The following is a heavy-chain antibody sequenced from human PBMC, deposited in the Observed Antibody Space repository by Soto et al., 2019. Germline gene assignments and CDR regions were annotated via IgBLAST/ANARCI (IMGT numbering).Heavy chain of an antibody. CDR2: ISSSSSTI. Sequence: EVQLVESGGGLVQPGGSLRLSCAASGFTFSSYSMNWVRQAPGKGLEWVSYISSSSSTIYYADSVKGRFTISRDNAKNSLYLQMNSLRDEDTAVYYCARDRGRYYDSSGRWAFDIWGQGTMVTVSS. V-gene: IGHV3-48*02. CDR3: ARDRGRYYDSSGRWAFDI. CDR1: GFTFSSYS. D-gene: IGHD3-22*01. J-gene: IGHJ3*02.